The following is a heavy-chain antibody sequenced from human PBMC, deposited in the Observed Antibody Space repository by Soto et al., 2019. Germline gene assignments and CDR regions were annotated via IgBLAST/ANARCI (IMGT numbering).Heavy chain of an antibody. CDR2: ISGSGGST. Sequence: PGGSLRLSCAASGFTFSSYAMSWVRQAPGKGLEWVSAISGSGGSTYYADSVKGRFTISRDNSKNTLYLQMNSLRAEDTAVYYCAKGGAGYCSGGSCYTHYGMDVWGQGTTVTVYS. CDR3: AKGGAGYCSGGSCYTHYGMDV. J-gene: IGHJ6*02. V-gene: IGHV3-23*01. CDR1: GFTFSSYA. D-gene: IGHD2-15*01.